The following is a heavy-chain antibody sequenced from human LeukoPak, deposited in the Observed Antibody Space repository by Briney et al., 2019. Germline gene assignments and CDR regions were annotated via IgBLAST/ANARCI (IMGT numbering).Heavy chain of an antibody. CDR2: IYYSGST. D-gene: IGHD4-23*01. CDR1: GGSFSSYY. V-gene: IGHV4-59*12. J-gene: IGHJ6*03. CDR3: ARVIMVDLRWGEGNYMDV. Sequence: SETLSLTCAVYGGSFSSYYWSWIRQPPGKGLEWIGYIYYSGSTNYNPSLKSRVTISVDTSKNQFSLKLSSVTAADTAVYYCARVIMVDLRWGEGNYMDVWGKGTTVTVSS.